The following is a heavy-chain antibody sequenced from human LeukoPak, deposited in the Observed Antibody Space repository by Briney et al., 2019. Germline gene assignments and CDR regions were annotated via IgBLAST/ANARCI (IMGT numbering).Heavy chain of an antibody. D-gene: IGHD4-17*01. V-gene: IGHV3-33*01. Sequence: GRSLRLSCAASGFTFSSYGMHWVRQAPGKGLEWVAVIWYDGSNKYYADSVKGRFTISRDNSKNTLYLQMNSLRAEDTAVYYCARKGWATVPTELVSGYYYGMDVWGQGTTVTVSS. J-gene: IGHJ6*02. CDR3: ARKGWATVPTELVSGYYYGMDV. CDR2: IWYDGSNK. CDR1: GFTFSSYG.